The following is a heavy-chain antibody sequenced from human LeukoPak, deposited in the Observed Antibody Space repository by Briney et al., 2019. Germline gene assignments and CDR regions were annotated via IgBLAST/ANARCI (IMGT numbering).Heavy chain of an antibody. CDR2: LSSSGSAF. Sequence: GGSLTLSCEDSGFTFRSYEMNWVRQAPGKGLVWIAYLSSSGSAFSYADSVKGRFTIARDNAKNSVYLEMNSLRAEDTAVYYCAELGITMIGGVWGKGTTVTISS. D-gene: IGHD3-10*02. CDR3: AELGITMIGGV. CDR1: GFTFRSYE. V-gene: IGHV3-48*03. J-gene: IGHJ6*04.